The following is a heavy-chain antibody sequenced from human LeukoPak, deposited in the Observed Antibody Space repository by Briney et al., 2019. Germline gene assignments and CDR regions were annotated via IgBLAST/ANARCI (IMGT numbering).Heavy chain of an antibody. D-gene: IGHD1-26*01. J-gene: IGHJ4*02. CDR1: GGSVSGYY. CDR3: ARRYSGSYQYYFDY. V-gene: IGHV4-59*02. CDR2: VYYSGST. Sequence: PSETLSLTCVVSGGSVSGYYWGWIRQPPGRGLEWIGYVYYSGSTNYNPSFKSRITISVDRSKNQFSLKLSSVTAADTAVYYCARRYSGSYQYYFDYWGQGTLVTVSS.